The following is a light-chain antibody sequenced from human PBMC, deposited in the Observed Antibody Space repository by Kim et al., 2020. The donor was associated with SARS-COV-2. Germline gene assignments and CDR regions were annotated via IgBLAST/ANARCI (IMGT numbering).Light chain of an antibody. V-gene: IGKV4-1*01. Sequence: SATINCKSSQSVFYSTDNKNSLAWYQQKPGQPPKLLRYGASTRESGVPDGISGSGSETDVTLTISSLQAEDGAVYYYQQYLRYATLGGGTKVEIK. CDR2: GAS. CDR3: QQYLRYAT. J-gene: IGKJ4*01. CDR1: QSVFYSTDNKNS.